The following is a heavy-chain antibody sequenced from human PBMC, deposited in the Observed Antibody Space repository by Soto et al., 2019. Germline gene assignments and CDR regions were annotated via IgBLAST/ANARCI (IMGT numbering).Heavy chain of an antibody. J-gene: IGHJ6*03. D-gene: IGHD4-17*01. Sequence: QVQLVQSGAEVKQPGASVKVSCQASGYTFTNYGFTWVRQAPGQGLEWLGWISTYNGNTKYAQKVQGRLTMTTDNSTSTANMELTSLRSDDTALYYCARTTVTASYYYMDVWGKGSTVTVSS. CDR2: ISTYNGNT. V-gene: IGHV1-18*01. CDR3: ARTTVTASYYYMDV. CDR1: GYTFTNYG.